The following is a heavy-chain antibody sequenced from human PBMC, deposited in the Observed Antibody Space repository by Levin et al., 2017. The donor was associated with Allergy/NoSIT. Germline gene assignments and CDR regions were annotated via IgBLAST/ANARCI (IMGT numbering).Heavy chain of an antibody. CDR1: GGSFSGYY. V-gene: IGHV4-34*01. J-gene: IGHJ6*02. CDR3: ARTRRVLRFLEWSDYYYYGMDV. D-gene: IGHD3-3*01. Sequence: PSETLSLTCAVYGGSFSGYYWSWIRQPPGKGLEWIGEINHSGSTNYNPSLKSRVTISVDTSKNQFSLKLSSVTAADTAVYYCARTRRVLRFLEWSDYYYYGMDVWGQGTTVTVSS. CDR2: INHSGST.